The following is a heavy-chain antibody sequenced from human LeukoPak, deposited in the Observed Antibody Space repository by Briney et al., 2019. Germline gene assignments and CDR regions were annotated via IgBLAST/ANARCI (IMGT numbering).Heavy chain of an antibody. Sequence: GGSLRLSCAASGFTFSSYWMHWVRQAPGKGLVWVSRIKGDGSDTHYVDSVKGRFTISRDNSKNTLYLQMNSLRAEDTAVYYCAKWPNFSSIEDYWGQGTLVTVSS. CDR3: AKWPNFSSIEDY. J-gene: IGHJ4*02. CDR1: GFTFSSYW. CDR2: IKGDGSDT. V-gene: IGHV3-74*01. D-gene: IGHD6-13*01.